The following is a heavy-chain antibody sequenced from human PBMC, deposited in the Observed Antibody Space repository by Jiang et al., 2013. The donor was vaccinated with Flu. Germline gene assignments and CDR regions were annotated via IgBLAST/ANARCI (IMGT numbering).Heavy chain of an antibody. CDR1: GYSFTSYW. V-gene: IGHV5-51*01. D-gene: IGHD6-13*01. Sequence: GAEVKKPGESLKISCKGSGYSFTSYWIGWVRQMPGKGLEWMGIIYPGDSDTRYSPSFQGQVTISADKSISTAYLQWSSLKASDTAMYYCARSGHSSSWYPLNFDYWGQGTLVTVSS. CDR3: ARSGHSSSWYPLNFDY. CDR2: IYPGDSDT. J-gene: IGHJ4*02.